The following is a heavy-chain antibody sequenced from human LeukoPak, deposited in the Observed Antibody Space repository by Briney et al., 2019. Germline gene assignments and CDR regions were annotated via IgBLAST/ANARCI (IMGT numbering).Heavy chain of an antibody. D-gene: IGHD3-22*01. Sequence: GASVKVSCKASGYTFTSYGISWVRQAPGQGLEWMGWISAYNGNTNYAQKLQGRVTMTTDTSTSTAYMELRSLRSDDTAVYYCARDMHYYDSSGYYTSHDYWGQGTLVTVSS. V-gene: IGHV1-18*01. CDR1: GYTFTSYG. CDR2: ISAYNGNT. CDR3: ARDMHYYDSSGYYTSHDY. J-gene: IGHJ4*02.